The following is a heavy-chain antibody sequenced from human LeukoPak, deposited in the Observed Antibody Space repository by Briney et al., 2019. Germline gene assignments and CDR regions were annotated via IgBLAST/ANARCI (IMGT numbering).Heavy chain of an antibody. Sequence: GGSLRLSCAASGFTFSSYWMSWVRQAPGKGLEWLSYISGTSTTIYSADSGKGRFNISRDNAKSSLYLQMNSLRAEDTAVYYCASLPGYDILPDYSWGRGTLVTVSS. D-gene: IGHD3-9*01. V-gene: IGHV3-48*04. CDR2: ISGTSTTI. CDR1: GFTFSSYW. J-gene: IGHJ4*02. CDR3: ASLPGYDILPDYS.